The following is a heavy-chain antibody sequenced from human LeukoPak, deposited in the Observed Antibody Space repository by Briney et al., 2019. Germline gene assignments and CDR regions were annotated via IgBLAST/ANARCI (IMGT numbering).Heavy chain of an antibody. D-gene: IGHD6-6*01. CDR1: GFTFSGFW. CDR2: INSDGSEG. CDR3: ARSSYSSSSSV. Sequence: PGGSLRLSCEVSGFTFSGFWMSWSRQAPGKGLEGVASINSDGSEGYYADVVKGRFTISRDNAKNSLYLQINSLRAEDTAVYYCARSSYSSSSSVWGQGTMVTVSS. V-gene: IGHV3-7*03. J-gene: IGHJ3*01.